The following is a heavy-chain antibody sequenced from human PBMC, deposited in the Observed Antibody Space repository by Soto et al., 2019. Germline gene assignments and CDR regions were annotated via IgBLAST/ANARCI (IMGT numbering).Heavy chain of an antibody. CDR3: AKPYYDSSGPDAFDI. V-gene: IGHV3-23*01. J-gene: IGHJ3*02. Sequence: GGSLRRSCAASGFTFSSYAMSWVRQAPGKGLEWVSAISGSGGSTYYADSVKGRFTISRDNSKNTLYLQMNSLRPEDTAVYYCAKPYYDSSGPDAFDIWGQGTMVTVSS. CDR2: ISGSGGST. CDR1: GFTFSSYA. D-gene: IGHD3-22*01.